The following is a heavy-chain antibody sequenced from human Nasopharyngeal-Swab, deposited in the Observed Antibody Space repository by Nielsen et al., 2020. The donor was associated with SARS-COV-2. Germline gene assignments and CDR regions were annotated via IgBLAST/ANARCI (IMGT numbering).Heavy chain of an antibody. CDR3: AREYSGWIPYYYHGMDV. CDR1: GFTFSSYS. Sequence: GESLKISCAASGFTFSSYSMNWVRQAPGKGLEWVSSISSSSSYIYYADSVKGRFTISRDNAKNSLYLQMNSLRAEDTAVYYCAREYSGWIPYYYHGMDVWGQGTTVTVSS. CDR2: ISSSSSYI. D-gene: IGHD6-19*01. J-gene: IGHJ6*02. V-gene: IGHV3-21*01.